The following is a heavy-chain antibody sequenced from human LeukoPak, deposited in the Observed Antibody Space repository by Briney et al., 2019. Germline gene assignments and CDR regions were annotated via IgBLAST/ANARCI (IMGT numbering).Heavy chain of an antibody. D-gene: IGHD6-19*01. J-gene: IGHJ4*02. Sequence: TSETLSLTCSVSGGSINCYYWKWIRQPPGKGLEWIGYISYTGNTNYSPSLKSRVTISVDTSKNKVSLKLRSVTAADTAVYYCARAGSSGWYGEYWGQGTLVTVSS. CDR1: GGSINCYY. V-gene: IGHV4-59*01. CDR2: ISYTGNT. CDR3: ARAGSSGWYGEY.